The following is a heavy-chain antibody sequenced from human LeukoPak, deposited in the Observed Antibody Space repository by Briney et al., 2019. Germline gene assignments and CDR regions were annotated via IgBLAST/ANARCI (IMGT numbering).Heavy chain of an antibody. CDR1: GFTFSSYG. V-gene: IGHV3-30*18. Sequence: PGRSLRLSCAASGFTFSSYGMHWVRQAPGKGLEWVAVISCDGSNKYYADSVKGRFTISRDNSKNTLYLQMNSLRAEDTAVYYCAKDRYYDSSGYPYYYGMDVWGQGTTVIVSS. D-gene: IGHD3-22*01. CDR3: AKDRYYDSSGYPYYYGMDV. J-gene: IGHJ6*02. CDR2: ISCDGSNK.